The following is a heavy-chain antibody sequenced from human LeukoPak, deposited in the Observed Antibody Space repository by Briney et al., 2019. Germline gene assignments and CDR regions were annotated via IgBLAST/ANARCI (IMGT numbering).Heavy chain of an antibody. J-gene: IGHJ4*02. CDR3: ARYNAYDFKFDY. V-gene: IGHV4-59*08. CDR1: GVSISSYY. D-gene: IGHD5-12*01. CDR2: IYYSGTT. Sequence: PAETLSLTCAVSGVSISSYYWSWVRQPPGKGLEWIGYIYYSGTTTYNPSLKRRVTMSVDTSKNQFSLKLSSMTAADTAVYYCARYNAYDFKFDYWGQGTLVTVSS.